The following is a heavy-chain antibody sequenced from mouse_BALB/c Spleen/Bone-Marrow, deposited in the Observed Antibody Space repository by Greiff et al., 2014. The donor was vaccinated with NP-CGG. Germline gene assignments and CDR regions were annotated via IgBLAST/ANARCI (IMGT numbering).Heavy chain of an antibody. CDR3: TRDGKGNYDYAMDY. CDR1: GFTFSSYT. V-gene: IGHV5-6-4*01. D-gene: IGHD2-1*01. Sequence: EVKLMESGGGLVKPGGSLKLSCAASGFTFSSYTMSWVRQTPEKRLEWVATISSGGSYTYYPDSVKGRFTISRDNAKNTLYLQMSSPKSEDTAMYYCTRDGKGNYDYAMDYWGQGTSVTVSS. CDR2: ISSGGSYT. J-gene: IGHJ4*01.